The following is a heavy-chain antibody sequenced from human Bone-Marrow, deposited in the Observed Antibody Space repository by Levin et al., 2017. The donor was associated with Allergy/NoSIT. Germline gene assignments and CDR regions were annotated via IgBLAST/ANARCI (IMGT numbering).Heavy chain of an antibody. CDR2: VSYDGDKE. J-gene: IGHJ4*02. CDR3: ARTGGNHRHDFDS. V-gene: IGHV3-30*03. CDR1: FFPFSPPF. D-gene: IGHD1-1*01. Sequence: SFLFSFFPFSPPFLHWVRQAPGKGLEWVSVVSYDGDKEYYADSVKGRFTISLSPSKNTVYLQMNSLRTEDTALYYCARTGGNHRHDFDSWCQGFLVTVSS.